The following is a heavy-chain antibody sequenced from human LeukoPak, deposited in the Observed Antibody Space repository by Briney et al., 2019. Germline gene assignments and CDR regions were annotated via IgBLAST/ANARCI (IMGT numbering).Heavy chain of an antibody. CDR1: GFTFSWYA. D-gene: IGHD6-19*01. CDR3: AKASLPGIAVAGTGWDY. Sequence: PGGSLRLSCTASGFTFSWYAMSWVRQAPGKGLEWVSAISGSGGSTYYADSVKGRFTISRDNSKNTLYLQMNSLRAEDTAVYYCAKASLPGIAVAGTGWDYWGQGTLVTVSS. J-gene: IGHJ4*02. CDR2: ISGSGGST. V-gene: IGHV3-23*01.